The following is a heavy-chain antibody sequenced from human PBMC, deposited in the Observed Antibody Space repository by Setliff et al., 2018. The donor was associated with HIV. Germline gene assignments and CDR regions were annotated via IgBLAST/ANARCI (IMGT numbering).Heavy chain of an antibody. J-gene: IGHJ4*02. D-gene: IGHD2-15*01. Sequence: GESLKISCRGSGYNFASHWIAWVRQMPGKGLEWMGIVYPDDSDSRYSPSFQGQVTISADKSVSTAYLQWSSLKASDTAMYYCARQAVDCSGGTCYSTSAFDYWCQGTLVTVSS. CDR1: GYNFASHW. V-gene: IGHV5-51*01. CDR2: VYPDDSDS. CDR3: ARQAVDCSGGTCYSTSAFDY.